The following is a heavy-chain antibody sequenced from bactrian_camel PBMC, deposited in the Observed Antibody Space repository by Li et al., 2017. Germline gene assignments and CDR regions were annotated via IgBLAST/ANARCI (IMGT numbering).Heavy chain of an antibody. V-gene: IGHV3S6*01. J-gene: IGHJ4*01. Sequence: HVQLVESGGNLVQPGGSLRLSCAASGFALSSYTMNWVRQAPGKGLEWVSSIYGDGRRIYYADSVKGRFTISRDSAENSVFLQMNNLKPDDTAVYYCAADRLACLGSTWSGESLKWNYWGQGTQVTVS. CDR2: IYGDGRRI. D-gene: IGHD1*01. CDR3: AADRLACLGSTWSGESLKWNY. CDR1: GFALSSYT.